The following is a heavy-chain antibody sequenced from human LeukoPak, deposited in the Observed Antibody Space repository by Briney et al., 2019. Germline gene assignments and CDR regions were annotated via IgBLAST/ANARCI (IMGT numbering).Heavy chain of an antibody. V-gene: IGHV1-18*01. D-gene: IGHD3-3*01. CDR2: ISAYNGNT. J-gene: IGHJ5*02. CDR3: ARDLNDLYYDFWSGQGASNWFDP. Sequence: ASVKVSCKASGYTFTSYGISWVRQAPGQGLEWMGWISAYNGNTNYAQKFQGRVTMTRDTSISTAYMELSRLRSDDTAVYYCARDLNDLYYDFWSGQGASNWFDPWGQGTLVTVSS. CDR1: GYTFTSYG.